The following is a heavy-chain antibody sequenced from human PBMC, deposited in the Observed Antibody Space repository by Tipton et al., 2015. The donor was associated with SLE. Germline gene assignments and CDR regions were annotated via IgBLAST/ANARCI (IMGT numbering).Heavy chain of an antibody. Sequence: PGLVKPSETLSLTCTVSGASVTTSGYYWGWIRRPPGKGLEWIGSIYYSGGTYYNPSIKSRVIISVHTSRNQFFLRLTSVTAADTAIYYCARHDYDDNGYYMQYFDYWGQGTLVTVSS. D-gene: IGHD3-22*01. CDR3: ARHDYDDNGYYMQYFDY. V-gene: IGHV4-39*01. CDR2: IYYSGGT. J-gene: IGHJ4*02. CDR1: GASVTTSGYY.